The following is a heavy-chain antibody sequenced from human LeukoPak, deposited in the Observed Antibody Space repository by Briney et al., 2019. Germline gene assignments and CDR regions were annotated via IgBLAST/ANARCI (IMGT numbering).Heavy chain of an antibody. D-gene: IGHD3-10*01. CDR2: ISSSSSYI. CDR3: AKSPYGSGSYYNYYYYYYMDV. J-gene: IGHJ6*03. CDR1: GFTFSSYS. Sequence: GGSLRLSCAASGFTFSSYSMNWVRQAPGKGLEWVSSISSSSSYIYYADSVKGRFTISRDNAKNSLYLQMNSLRAEDTAVYYCAKSPYGSGSYYNYYYYYYMDVWGKGTTVTISS. V-gene: IGHV3-21*04.